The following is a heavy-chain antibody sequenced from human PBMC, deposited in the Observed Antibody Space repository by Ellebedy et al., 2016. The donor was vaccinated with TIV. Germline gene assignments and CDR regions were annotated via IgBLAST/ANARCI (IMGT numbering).Heavy chain of an antibody. CDR1: GFTFSSYA. CDR2: ISGSGGST. D-gene: IGHD3-16*02. CDR3: AKVGKMFTFGGVIVVGRYYFDY. J-gene: IGHJ4*02. Sequence: GESLKISXAASGFTFSSYAMSWVRQAPGKGLEWVSAISGSGGSTYYADSVKGRFTISRDNSKNTLYLQMNSLRAEDTAVYYCAKVGKMFTFGGVIVVGRYYFDYWGQGTLVTVSS. V-gene: IGHV3-23*01.